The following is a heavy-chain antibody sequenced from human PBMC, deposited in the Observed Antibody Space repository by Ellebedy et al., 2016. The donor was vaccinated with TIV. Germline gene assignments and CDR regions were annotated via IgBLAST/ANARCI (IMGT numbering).Heavy chain of an antibody. D-gene: IGHD5-12*01. CDR3: ARSPASGYGPLDY. J-gene: IGHJ4*02. Sequence: GGSLRLXXAASGFTVSNNYMTWVRQAPGKGLEWVSLIYSGGRTYYADSVKGRFTISRDNSKNTLYLQMGSLRAEDMAVYYCARSPASGYGPLDYWGQGTLVTVSS. CDR2: IYSGGRT. CDR1: GFTVSNNY. V-gene: IGHV3-53*05.